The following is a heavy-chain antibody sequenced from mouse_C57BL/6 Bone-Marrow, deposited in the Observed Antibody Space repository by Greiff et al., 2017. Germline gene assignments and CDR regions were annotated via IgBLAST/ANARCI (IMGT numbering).Heavy chain of an antibody. J-gene: IGHJ2*01. Sequence: QVQLQQPGAELVKPGASVKMSCKASGYTFTSYWITWVKQRPGQGLEWIGDLYPGSGSTNYNEKFKSKATLTVDTSSSTAYMQLSSLTSEDSAVXDCARGGLYSNYFDYWGQGTTLTVSS. CDR2: LYPGSGST. CDR3: ARGGLYSNYFDY. CDR1: GYTFTSYW. V-gene: IGHV1-55*01. D-gene: IGHD2-5*01.